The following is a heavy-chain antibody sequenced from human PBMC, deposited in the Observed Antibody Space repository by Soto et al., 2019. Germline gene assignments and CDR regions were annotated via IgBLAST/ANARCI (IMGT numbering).Heavy chain of an antibody. CDR1: GFTFSSYG. CDR3: AKDNEQLVQYDGMDV. Sequence: QVQLVESGGGVVQPGRSLRLSCAASGFTFSSYGMHWVRHAPGKGLEWVAVISYDGSNKYYEDYVKGRFTISRDNSKNTLYLQMNSLRAEDTAVYYCAKDNEQLVQYDGMDVWGQGTTVTVSS. CDR2: ISYDGSNK. J-gene: IGHJ6*02. D-gene: IGHD6-13*01. V-gene: IGHV3-30*18.